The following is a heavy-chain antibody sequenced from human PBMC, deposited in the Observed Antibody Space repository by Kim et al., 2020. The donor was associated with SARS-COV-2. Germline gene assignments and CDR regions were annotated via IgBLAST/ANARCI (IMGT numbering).Heavy chain of an antibody. Sequence: SVKVSCKASGGTFSSYAISWVRQAPGQGLEWMGGIIPIFGTANYAQKFQGRVTITADESTSTAYMELSSLRSEDTAVYYCARDQADPREPYSSSWYDYYYYGMDVWGQGTTVTVSS. D-gene: IGHD6-13*01. CDR3: ARDQADPREPYSSSWYDYYYYGMDV. V-gene: IGHV1-69*13. CDR1: GGTFSSYA. CDR2: IIPIFGTA. J-gene: IGHJ6*02.